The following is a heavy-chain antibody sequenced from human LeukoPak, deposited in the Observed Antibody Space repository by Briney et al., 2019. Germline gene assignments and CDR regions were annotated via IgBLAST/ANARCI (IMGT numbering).Heavy chain of an antibody. CDR3: ARGRYYDILTRKSDFDY. CDR2: IGTAGDT. Sequence: GGSLRLSCAASGFTFSSYDMHWVRQATGKGLEWVSAIGTAGDTYYPGSVKGRFTISRENAKNSLYLQMNSLRAGDTAVYYCARGRYYDILTRKSDFDYWAREPWSPSPQ. D-gene: IGHD3-9*01. CDR1: GFTFSSYD. J-gene: IGHJ4*02. V-gene: IGHV3-13*01.